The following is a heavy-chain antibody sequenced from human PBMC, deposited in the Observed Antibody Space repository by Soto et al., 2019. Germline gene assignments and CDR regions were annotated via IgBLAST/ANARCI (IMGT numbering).Heavy chain of an antibody. D-gene: IGHD6-13*01. J-gene: IGHJ6*02. V-gene: IGHV4-4*07. CDR1: GDSVNTYF. Sequence: PSETLSLTCSVSGDSVNTYFWTWIRQPAGKGLEWIGRVYVSGITNYNPSLKSRLTMSVDTARNQVSLNLRSVTAADTAVYYCARVSGPVVVPAAAATSPSFGLDVWGQGTTVTVSS. CDR3: ARVSGPVVVPAAAATSPSFGLDV. CDR2: VYVSGIT.